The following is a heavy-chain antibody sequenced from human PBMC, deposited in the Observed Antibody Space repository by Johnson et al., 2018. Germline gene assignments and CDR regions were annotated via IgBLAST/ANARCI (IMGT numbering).Heavy chain of an antibody. J-gene: IGHJ6*03. CDR3: ARDVGVRGDYYYYMDV. CDR1: GFTFSDYY. D-gene: IGHD3-10*01. CDR2: ISSSGSTI. Sequence: QVQLVQSGGGLVKPRGSLRLSCAASGFTFSDYYMSWNRQAPGQGLEWVSYISSSGSTIYYADSVKGRFTISRDNAKNSLYLQMNSLRAEDTAVFYFARDVGVRGDYYYYMDVWGKGTTVTVSS. V-gene: IGHV3-11*04.